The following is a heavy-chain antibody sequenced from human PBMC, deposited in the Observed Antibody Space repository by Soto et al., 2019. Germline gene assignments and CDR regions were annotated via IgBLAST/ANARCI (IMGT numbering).Heavy chain of an antibody. D-gene: IGHD2-21*02. J-gene: IGHJ4*02. CDR3: VSSEVTQSWDC. Sequence: HPGGSLRLSCAASGFTFSNYWMTWVRQAPGKGLEWVANINYDGSKEFYVDSVKGRFTISRDNAKNSLYLQMNSLRAEDTAVYYCVSSEVTQSWDCWGQGTLVTVSS. CDR1: GFTFSNYW. V-gene: IGHV3-7*01. CDR2: INYDGSKE.